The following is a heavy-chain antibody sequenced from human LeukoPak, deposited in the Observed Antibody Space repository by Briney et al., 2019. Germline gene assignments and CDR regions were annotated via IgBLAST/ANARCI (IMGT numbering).Heavy chain of an antibody. CDR3: ARAYQPLGGLSFPDQ. CDR1: GYTFTSNA. D-gene: IGHD3-16*02. Sequence: ASVKVSCKASGYTFTSNALNWVRQSPGQGLEWMGWINPNTGNPTYAQGFTGRFVFSLVTSVSTAYLQISSLKAEDTAVYYCARAYQPLGGLSFPDQWGQGTLVTVSS. J-gene: IGHJ5*02. CDR2: INPNTGNP. V-gene: IGHV7-4-1*02.